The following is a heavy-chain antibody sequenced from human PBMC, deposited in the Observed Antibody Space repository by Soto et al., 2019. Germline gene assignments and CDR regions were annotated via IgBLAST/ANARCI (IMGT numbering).Heavy chain of an antibody. Sequence: EVQLVESGGGLVKPGGSLRLSCTASGFAFNTYSMNWVRQAPGKGLEWVSSINEVSTYIYYADSLRGRITISRDNAKDSLFLQMNSLRPDDTAVYYCVRDLGRYFRSGYMDLWGDGATVTVSS. CDR1: GFAFNTYS. D-gene: IGHD3-9*01. CDR2: INEVSTYI. V-gene: IGHV3-21*02. CDR3: VRDLGRYFRSGYMDL. J-gene: IGHJ6*03.